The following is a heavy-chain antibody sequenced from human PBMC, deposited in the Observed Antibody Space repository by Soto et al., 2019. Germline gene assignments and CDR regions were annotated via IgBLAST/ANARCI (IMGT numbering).Heavy chain of an antibody. Sequence: SETLSLTCSISVGSISIGYYYWSWIRQPPGKGLEWIGNIYYSGNTYYNPSLKSRLIISIDTSKKQFSLKVGSVTAADTAVYYCASYSLYGMDVWGQGTTVTVSS. CDR3: ASYSLYGMDV. V-gene: IGHV4-30-4*01. CDR2: IYYSGNT. J-gene: IGHJ6*02. D-gene: IGHD2-21*01. CDR1: VGSISIGYYY.